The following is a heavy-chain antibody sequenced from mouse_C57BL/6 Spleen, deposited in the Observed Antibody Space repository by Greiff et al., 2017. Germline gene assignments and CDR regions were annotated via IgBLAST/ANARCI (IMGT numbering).Heavy chain of an antibody. CDR3: ARSGDYFDY. Sequence: VKLVESGAELARPGASVKLSCKASGYTFTSYGISWVKQRTGQGLEWIGEIYPRSGNTYYNEKFKGKATLTADKSSSTAYMELRSLTSEDSAVYFCARSGDYFDYWGQGTTLTVSS. J-gene: IGHJ2*01. CDR2: IYPRSGNT. CDR1: GYTFTSYG. V-gene: IGHV1-81*01.